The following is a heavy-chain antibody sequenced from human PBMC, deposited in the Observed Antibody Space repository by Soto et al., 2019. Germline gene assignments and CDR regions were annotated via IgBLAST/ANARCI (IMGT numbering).Heavy chain of an antibody. CDR3: AQGSSGWYERFDY. V-gene: IGHV3-23*01. J-gene: IGHJ4*02. CDR2: ISGSGGST. Sequence: EVQLLESGGGLVQPGGSLRLSCAASGFSFSSYAMSWVRQAPGKGLEWVSAISGSGGSTYYADSVKGRFTISRDNSENTLYLQMISLRAEDTAVYYCAQGSSGWYERFDYWGQGTLVTVSS. CDR1: GFSFSSYA. D-gene: IGHD6-19*01.